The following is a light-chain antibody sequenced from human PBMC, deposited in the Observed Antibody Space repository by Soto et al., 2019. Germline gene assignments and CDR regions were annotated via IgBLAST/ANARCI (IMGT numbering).Light chain of an antibody. J-gene: IGLJ2*01. CDR3: CSYADTDSV. CDR1: SSDVGGFNS. V-gene: IGLV2-11*01. Sequence: QSVLAQPRSVSGSPGQSVTISCTGTSSDVGGFNSVSWYQHHPFKAPKLLISDVTNRPSGVPDRFSGSKSFNTAFLTISGLQTEDEADYYCCSYADTDSVFGVGTKLTVL. CDR2: DVT.